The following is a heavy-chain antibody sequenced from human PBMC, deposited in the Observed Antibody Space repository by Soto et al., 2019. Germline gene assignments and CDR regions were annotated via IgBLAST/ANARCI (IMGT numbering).Heavy chain of an antibody. V-gene: IGHV3-74*01. J-gene: IGHJ4*02. CDR3: TPVFEY. Sequence: EVQLVQSGGGSVQPGGSLRLSCAASGFTFTNYWMHWVRQVPGKGLVWVSRIDGVGTGTSYSDSVRGRFTISRDNAENTLYLQMNRLRAEDTAVYYCTPVFEYWGQGTLVTVSS. CDR2: IDGVGTGT. CDR1: GFTFTNYW.